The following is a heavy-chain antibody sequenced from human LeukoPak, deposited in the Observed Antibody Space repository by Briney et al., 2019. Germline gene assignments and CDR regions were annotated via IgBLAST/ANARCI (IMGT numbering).Heavy chain of an antibody. J-gene: IGHJ4*02. V-gene: IGHV3-30*18. CDR2: VSYDGSNK. CDR3: AKEISGYSYGSDY. Sequence: GGSLRLSCAASGFTFSDLGMHWVRQAPGKGLEWVAVVSYDGSNKFYADSVKGRFTISRDNSKNTLYLQMNSLRAEDTAVYYCAKEISGYSYGSDYWGQGTLVSVSS. CDR1: GFTFSDLG. D-gene: IGHD5-18*01.